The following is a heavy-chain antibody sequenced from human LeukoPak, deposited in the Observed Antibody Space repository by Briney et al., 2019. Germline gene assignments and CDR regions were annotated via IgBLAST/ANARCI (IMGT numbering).Heavy chain of an antibody. Sequence: RXSXAXXGXXFXDSYXGWIRQAPGKGLEYISYISSSGSTIYYADSVKGRFTLSRDNAKNSLSLEMNSLRAEDTAVYYCARGKYSFDYWGQGTLVTVSS. CDR3: ARGKYSFDY. J-gene: IGHJ4*02. CDR1: GXXFXDSY. CDR2: ISSSGSTI. V-gene: IGHV3-11*01.